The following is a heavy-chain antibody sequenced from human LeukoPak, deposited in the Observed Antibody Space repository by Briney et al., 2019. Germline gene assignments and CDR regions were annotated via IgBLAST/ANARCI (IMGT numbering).Heavy chain of an antibody. CDR2: LHHPDIT. CDR3: ARETGHQLAPPIWTHTGGFDF. V-gene: IGHV4-38-2*02. Sequence: PSETLSLTCAVSGASISNGYFWGWIRQSPAKGLEWIATLHHPDITHYNPSLERRVTISLDTSKNQFSLRVDSVAAADTAVYYCARETGHQLAPPIWTHTGGFDFWGQGTLVGVSS. CDR1: GASISNGYF. D-gene: IGHD2-8*02. J-gene: IGHJ4*02.